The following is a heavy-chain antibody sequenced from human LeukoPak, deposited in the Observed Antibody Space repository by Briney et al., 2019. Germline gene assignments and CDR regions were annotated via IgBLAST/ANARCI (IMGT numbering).Heavy chain of an antibody. J-gene: IGHJ6*03. D-gene: IGHD3-3*01. Sequence: PGGTLRLFCAASGFTLSSYWMSWVRQAPGKGLEWVANIKQDGSEKYYVDSVKGRFTISRDNARNSLYLQMNSLRAEDTAVYYWARQRWDDFWSGNWGGAYYMDVWGKGTTVTVSS. CDR1: GFTLSSYW. CDR2: IKQDGSEK. V-gene: IGHV3-7*01. CDR3: ARQRWDDFWSGNWGGAYYMDV.